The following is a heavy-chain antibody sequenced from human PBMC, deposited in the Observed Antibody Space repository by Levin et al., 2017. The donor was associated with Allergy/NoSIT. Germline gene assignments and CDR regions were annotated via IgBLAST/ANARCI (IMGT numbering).Heavy chain of an antibody. J-gene: IGHJ4*02. CDR1: GFAFSTYG. CDR2: ISGRGETT. Sequence: PGGSLRLSCAASGFAFSTYGMSWVRQAPGKGLEWVSAISGRGETTYYADSIKGRFTISRDNSKTTVYLQMNNLRAEDTAVYYCVKGEWLQWRFDYWGQGTLVTVSS. D-gene: IGHD5-24*01. V-gene: IGHV3-23*01. CDR3: VKGEWLQWRFDY.